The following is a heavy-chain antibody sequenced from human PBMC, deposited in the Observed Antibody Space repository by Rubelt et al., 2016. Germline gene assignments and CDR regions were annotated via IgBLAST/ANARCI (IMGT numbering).Heavy chain of an antibody. V-gene: IGHV4-34*01. CDR3: ARHDTGSFLFAV. Sequence: QVQLQQWGAGLVKPSETLSLTCAVYGGSFSGYSWTWIRQPPGKGLEWLGEIDHSGNTDYIPSLKSRVSISVDTSKKPISLKMSPVTAADTAVYCCARHDTGSFLFAVWGQGTPVTVSS. D-gene: IGHD1-26*01. CDR1: GGSFSGYS. CDR2: IDHSGNT. J-gene: IGHJ4*02.